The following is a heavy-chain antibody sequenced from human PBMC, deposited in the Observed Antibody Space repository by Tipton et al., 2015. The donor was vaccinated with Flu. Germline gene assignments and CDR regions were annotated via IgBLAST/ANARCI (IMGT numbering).Heavy chain of an antibody. CDR2: INGDGSRT. Sequence: SLRLSCVASEFTFSTSWMHWVRQAPGKGLEWVSRINGDGSRTTYADSVKGRFSMSRDNAKNSLYLQMNSLRAEDTAVYYCARQLGGGDCYWGQGTLVTVSS. J-gene: IGHJ4*02. CDR1: EFTFSTSW. V-gene: IGHV3-74*01. D-gene: IGHD2-21*01. CDR3: ARQLGGGDCY.